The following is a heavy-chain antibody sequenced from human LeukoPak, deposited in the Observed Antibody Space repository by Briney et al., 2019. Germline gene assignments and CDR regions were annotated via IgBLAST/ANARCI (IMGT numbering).Heavy chain of an antibody. CDR1: GGSISSYY. D-gene: IGHD2-21*02. Sequence: SETLSLTCTVSGGSISSYYRSWIRPPPGKGLEWIGYIYYIGSTNYNPSLKSRVTISVDPSKNQFSLKLSSVTAADTAVYYCARGVVVVTATNPYYYYYGMDVWGQGTTVTVSS. V-gene: IGHV4-59*01. CDR2: IYYIGST. J-gene: IGHJ6*02. CDR3: ARGVVVVTATNPYYYYYGMDV.